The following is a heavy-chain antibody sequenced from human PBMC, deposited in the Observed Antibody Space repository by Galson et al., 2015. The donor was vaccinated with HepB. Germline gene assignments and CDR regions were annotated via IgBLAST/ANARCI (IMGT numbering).Heavy chain of an antibody. Sequence: SVKVSCKASGGTFSSYAISWMRQAPGQGLEWMGGIIPILGIANYAQKFQGRVTITADKSTSTAYMELSSLRSEDTAVYYCARGGYIWGSYRYRSYYFDYWGQGTLVTVSS. J-gene: IGHJ4*02. CDR3: ARGGYIWGSYRYRSYYFDY. V-gene: IGHV1-69*10. CDR2: IIPILGIA. CDR1: GGTFSSYA. D-gene: IGHD3-16*02.